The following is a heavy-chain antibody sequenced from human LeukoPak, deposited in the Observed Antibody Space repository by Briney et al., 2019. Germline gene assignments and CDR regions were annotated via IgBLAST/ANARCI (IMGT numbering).Heavy chain of an antibody. Sequence: SVKVSCKASGGTFSSYTISWVRQAPGQGLEWMGRIIPILGIANYAQKFQGRVTITADKSTSTAYMELSSLRSEDTAVYYCARVSYDSSGYYSGGNPVLWFDPWGQGTLVTVSS. D-gene: IGHD3-22*01. J-gene: IGHJ5*02. CDR1: GGTFSSYT. CDR2: IIPILGIA. V-gene: IGHV1-69*02. CDR3: ARVSYDSSGYYSGGNPVLWFDP.